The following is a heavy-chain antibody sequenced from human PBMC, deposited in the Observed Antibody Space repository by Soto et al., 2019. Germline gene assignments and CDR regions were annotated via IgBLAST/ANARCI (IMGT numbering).Heavy chain of an antibody. Sequence: QVQLVESGGGVVQPGRSLRLSCAASGFTFSSYGMHWVRQAPGKGLEWVAVISYDGSNKYYADSVKGRFTISRDNSKKTVYLQMDRLGAGDTAVYYLAKEAEWREKGGFGYWGQGTLVTVSS. CDR1: GFTFSSYG. J-gene: IGHJ4*02. CDR3: AKEAEWREKGGFGY. D-gene: IGHD3-3*01. CDR2: ISYDGSNK. V-gene: IGHV3-30*18.